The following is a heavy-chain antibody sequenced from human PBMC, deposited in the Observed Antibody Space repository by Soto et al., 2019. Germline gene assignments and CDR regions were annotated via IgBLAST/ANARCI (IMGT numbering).Heavy chain of an antibody. CDR3: ARGAMANFDY. Sequence: SFKVSCDASGGPFGSQVIAWVLQAPGQGLEWMGGFIAMLGTPTYAKKVQGRATISADESLTSSYLELRSLRSEDTGVYFCARGAMANFDYWGQGTVVTVSS. V-gene: IGHV1-69*01. CDR2: FIAMLGTP. J-gene: IGHJ4*02. D-gene: IGHD5-18*01. CDR1: GGPFGSQV.